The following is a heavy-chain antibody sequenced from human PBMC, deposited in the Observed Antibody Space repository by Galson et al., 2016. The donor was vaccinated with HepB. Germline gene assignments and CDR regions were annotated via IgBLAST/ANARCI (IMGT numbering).Heavy chain of an antibody. CDR1: GFTFDDYA. Sequence: SLRLSCAASGFTFDDYAMHWVRQTPGKGLEWVSLISWDGGSTYYADSVKGRFTISRDNSKNTLYVQMNNLGAEDTAVYYCAKEDNIAGATTINNWGQGTLVTVSS. J-gene: IGHJ4*02. D-gene: IGHD1-26*01. V-gene: IGHV3-43D*03. CDR3: AKEDNIAGATTINN. CDR2: ISWDGGST.